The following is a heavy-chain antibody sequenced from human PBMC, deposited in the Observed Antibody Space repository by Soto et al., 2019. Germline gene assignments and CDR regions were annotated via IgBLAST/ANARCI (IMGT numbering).Heavy chain of an antibody. CDR1: GFTFSSYG. CDR3: AREGGYCSGGSCYSDYYYGMDV. J-gene: IGHJ6*02. Sequence: GGSLRLSCAASGFTFSSYGMHWVRQAPGKGLEWVAVIWYDGSNKYYADSVKGRFTISRDNSKNTLYLQMNSLRAEDTAVYYCAREGGYCSGGSCYSDYYYGMDVWGQGTTVTVSS. D-gene: IGHD2-15*01. V-gene: IGHV3-33*01. CDR2: IWYDGSNK.